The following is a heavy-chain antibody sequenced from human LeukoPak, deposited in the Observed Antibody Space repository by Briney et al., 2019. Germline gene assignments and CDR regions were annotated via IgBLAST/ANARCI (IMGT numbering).Heavy chain of an antibody. Sequence: SETLSLTCAVSGGSISSGGYSWSWLRQPPGTGLEWIGYIYHSGSTYYNPSLKSRVTISVDRSKNQFSLKLSSVTAADTAVYYCASYCSSTSCYAVDAFDIWGQGTMVTVSS. J-gene: IGHJ3*02. CDR1: GGSISSGGYS. V-gene: IGHV4-30-2*01. CDR3: ASYCSSTSCYAVDAFDI. D-gene: IGHD2-2*01. CDR2: IYHSGST.